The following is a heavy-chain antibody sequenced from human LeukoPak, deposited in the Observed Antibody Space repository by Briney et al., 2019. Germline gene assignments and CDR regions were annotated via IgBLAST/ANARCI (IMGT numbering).Heavy chain of an antibody. D-gene: IGHD1-26*01. CDR3: ATGESIVGALMSSDY. Sequence: ASVKVSCKVSGHTLTELSMHWVRQAPGKGLEWMGGFDPEDVETIYAQKFQGRVTMTEDTYTDTAYMELSGLRSEDTALYYCATGESIVGALMSSDYWGQGTLVTVSS. CDR2: FDPEDVET. V-gene: IGHV1-24*01. CDR1: GHTLTELS. J-gene: IGHJ4*02.